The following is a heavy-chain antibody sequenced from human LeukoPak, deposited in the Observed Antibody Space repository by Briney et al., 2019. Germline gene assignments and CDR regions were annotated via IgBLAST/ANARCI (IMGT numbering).Heavy chain of an antibody. CDR2: INHSGST. D-gene: IGHD3-10*01. CDR1: GGSFSGYY. V-gene: IGHV4-34*01. CDR3: ARGSPYGRNWFDP. J-gene: IGHJ5*02. Sequence: MSSETLSLTCAVYGGSFSGYYWSWIRQPPGKGLEWIGEINHSGSTNYNPSLKSRVTISVDTSKNQFSLKPSAVTAADTAVYYCARGSPYGRNWFDPWGQGTLVTVSS.